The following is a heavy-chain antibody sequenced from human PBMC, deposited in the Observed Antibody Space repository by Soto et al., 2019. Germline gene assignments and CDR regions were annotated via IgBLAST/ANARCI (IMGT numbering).Heavy chain of an antibody. D-gene: IGHD3-16*02. V-gene: IGHV3-21*01. CDR1: GFTFSSYS. CDR2: ISSSSSYV. CDR3: ARDRHYDYVWGSYRPPPLDD. Sequence: GGSLRLSCAASGFTFSSYSMNWVRQAPGKGLEWVSSISSSSSYVYYADSVKGRFTISRDNAKNSLYLQMNRLRAEDTAVYYCARDRHYDYVWGSYRPPPLDDWGQGTLVTVSS. J-gene: IGHJ1*01.